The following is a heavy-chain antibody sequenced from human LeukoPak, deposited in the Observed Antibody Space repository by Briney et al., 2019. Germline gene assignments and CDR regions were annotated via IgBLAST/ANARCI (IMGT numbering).Heavy chain of an antibody. Sequence: PGGSLRLSCAASGFTFSTYAMDWVRQAPGKGLEWVSYLSSSSSVIYHADSVKGRFTISRENAKNSLYLQMNSLRAGDTAVYYCARAAYSSTWYSRYFDLWGRGTLVTVSS. D-gene: IGHD6-13*01. CDR3: ARAAYSSTWYSRYFDL. J-gene: IGHJ2*01. V-gene: IGHV3-48*01. CDR1: GFTFSTYA. CDR2: LSSSSSVI.